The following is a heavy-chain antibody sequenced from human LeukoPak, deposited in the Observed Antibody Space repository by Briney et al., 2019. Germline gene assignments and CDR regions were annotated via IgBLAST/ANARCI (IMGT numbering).Heavy chain of an antibody. Sequence: GASVKVSCKASGYTFTSYGISWVRQAPGQGLEWMGWISAYNGNTNYAQKLQGRATMTTDTSTSTAYMELRSLRSDDTAVYYCARDVSGTVQLERGAHDYWGQGTLVTVSS. D-gene: IGHD1-1*01. CDR3: ARDVSGTVQLERGAHDY. J-gene: IGHJ4*02. CDR1: GYTFTSYG. CDR2: ISAYNGNT. V-gene: IGHV1-18*01.